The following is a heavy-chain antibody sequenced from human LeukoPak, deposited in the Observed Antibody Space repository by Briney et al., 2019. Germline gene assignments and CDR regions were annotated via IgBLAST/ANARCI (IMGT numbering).Heavy chain of an antibody. D-gene: IGHD7-27*01. J-gene: IGHJ4*02. V-gene: IGHV4-34*01. CDR1: GLSFTGYY. CDR2: ISHTGRT. Sequence: SETLSLTCAVSGLSFTGYYWSWIRQPPGKGPEWIGEISHTGRTSYNPSLKSRASISLDTSKKQFSLKLSFLTAAGMAVYSCTKGAPGVPLELWGQGALVSV. CDR3: TKGAPGVPLEL.